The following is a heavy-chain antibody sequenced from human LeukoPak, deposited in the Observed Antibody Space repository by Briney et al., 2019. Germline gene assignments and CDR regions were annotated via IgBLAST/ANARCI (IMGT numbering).Heavy chain of an antibody. CDR1: GFTFSGHW. D-gene: IGHD7-27*01. V-gene: IGHV3-74*01. Sequence: PRGSLRLSCAASGFTFSGHWMYWLRQAPGKGLAWVSRINGDGSATNYAGSMKGRFTISRDNARNMVYLQMNSLREDDTAVCYCARDLNWGQVDYWGQGTLVTVSS. J-gene: IGHJ4*02. CDR2: INGDGSAT. CDR3: ARDLNWGQVDY.